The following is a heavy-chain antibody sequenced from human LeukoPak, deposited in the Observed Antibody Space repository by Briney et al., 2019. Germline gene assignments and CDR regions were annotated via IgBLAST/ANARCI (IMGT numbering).Heavy chain of an antibody. CDR2: ISGSGGST. Sequence: PGGSLRLSCAASGFTFSSYAMSWVRQAPGEGLEWVSAISGSGGSTYYADSVKGRFTISRDNAKNSLYLQMNSLRAEDTAVYYCARGEPGTTVTTFSFDYWGQGTLVTVSS. V-gene: IGHV3-23*01. J-gene: IGHJ4*02. CDR1: GFTFSSYA. D-gene: IGHD4-17*01. CDR3: ARGEPGTTVTTFSFDY.